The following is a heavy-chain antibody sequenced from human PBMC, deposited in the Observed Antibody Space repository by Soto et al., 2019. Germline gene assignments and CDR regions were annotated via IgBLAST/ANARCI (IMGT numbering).Heavy chain of an antibody. J-gene: IGHJ6*02. CDR2: INHSGST. CDR3: ARGRSNYYYGMDV. CDR1: GGSFSGYY. Sequence: SETLSLTCAGYGGSFSGYYWSWIRQPPGKGLECIGEINHSGSTNYDPSLKSRVTISVDTSKNQISLRLSSVTAADTAVYYCARGRSNYYYGMDVWGQGTTVTVSS. D-gene: IGHD4-4*01. V-gene: IGHV4-34*01.